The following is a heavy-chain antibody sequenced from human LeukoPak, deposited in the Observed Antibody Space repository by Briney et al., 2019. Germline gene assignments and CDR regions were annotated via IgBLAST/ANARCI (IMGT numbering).Heavy chain of an antibody. CDR1: GGSISSSSYY. Sequence: SETLSLTCTVSGGSISSSSYYWGWIRQPPGKGLEWIGSIYYSGSTYYNLSLKSRVTISVDTSKNQFSLKLSSVTAADTAVYYCALAYCGGDCYWPNYFDYWGQGTLVTVSS. J-gene: IGHJ4*02. D-gene: IGHD2-21*02. CDR2: IYYSGST. V-gene: IGHV4-39*01. CDR3: ALAYCGGDCYWPNYFDY.